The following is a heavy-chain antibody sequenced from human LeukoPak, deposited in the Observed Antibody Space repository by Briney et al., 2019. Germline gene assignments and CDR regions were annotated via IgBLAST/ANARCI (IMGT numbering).Heavy chain of an antibody. V-gene: IGHV4-59*02. D-gene: IGHD3-10*01. Sequence: PSETLSLTCRVFGGSVLNHYWSWLRQSPGKGLEWIGYTYSNGRTNYNPSLKSRVNISVDTSENQFSLRLTSVTAADTAVYYCARDSGWQNYFDYWGQGTLVTVSS. J-gene: IGHJ4*02. CDR1: GGSVLNHY. CDR3: ARDSGWQNYFDY. CDR2: TYSNGRT.